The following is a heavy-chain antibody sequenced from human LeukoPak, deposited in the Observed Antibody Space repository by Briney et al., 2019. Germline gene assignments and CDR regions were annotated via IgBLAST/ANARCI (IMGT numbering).Heavy chain of an antibody. CDR3: ARDGANDYGDYLSYFDY. CDR1: GFTFSSYA. Sequence: PGGSLRLSCAASGFTFSSYAMYWVRQAPGKGLEWVAVISYDGSNKYYADSVKGRFTISRDNSKNTLYLQMNSPRAEDTAVYYCARDGANDYGDYLSYFDYWGQGTLVTVSS. V-gene: IGHV3-30-3*01. CDR2: ISYDGSNK. D-gene: IGHD4-17*01. J-gene: IGHJ4*02.